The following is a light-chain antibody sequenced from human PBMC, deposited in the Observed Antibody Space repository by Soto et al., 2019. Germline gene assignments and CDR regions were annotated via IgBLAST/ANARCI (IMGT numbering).Light chain of an antibody. Sequence: IVLPQSPWTLSLSPGERATLSCRASQSVSSSYLAWYQQKPGQAPRLLIHGASSRATGIPDRFSGSGSGTDFTLTISRLEPEDFAVYYCQQYGSSPLITFGPGTKVDIK. J-gene: IGKJ3*01. V-gene: IGKV3-20*01. CDR2: GAS. CDR3: QQYGSSPLIT. CDR1: QSVSSSY.